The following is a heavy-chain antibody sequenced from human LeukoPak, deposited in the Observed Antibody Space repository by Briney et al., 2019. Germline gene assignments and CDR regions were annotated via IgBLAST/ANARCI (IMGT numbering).Heavy chain of an antibody. CDR1: GFIVSSNY. CDR2: IYSGGST. D-gene: IGHD6-19*01. CDR3: ARSSSGCPFDY. V-gene: IGHV3-53*01. Sequence: GGSLRLSCAASGFIVSSNYMTWVRQAPGKGLEWVSVIYSGGSTYYADSVKGRFTISRDNSKNTLYLQMNSLRAEDTAVYYCARSSSGCPFDYWGQGTLVTVSS. J-gene: IGHJ4*02.